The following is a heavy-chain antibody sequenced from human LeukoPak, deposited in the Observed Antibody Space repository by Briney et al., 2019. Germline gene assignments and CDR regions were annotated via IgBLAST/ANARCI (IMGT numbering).Heavy chain of an antibody. J-gene: IGHJ4*02. Sequence: GRSLRLSCAASGFTFSSYGMHWVRQAPGKGLEGVAVIWYDGSNKYYADSVKGRFTISRDNSKNTLYLQMNSLRAEDTAVYYCAKADYYDSSGPEINWGQGTLVTVSS. D-gene: IGHD3-22*01. CDR3: AKADYYDSSGPEIN. CDR1: GFTFSSYG. CDR2: IWYDGSNK. V-gene: IGHV3-33*06.